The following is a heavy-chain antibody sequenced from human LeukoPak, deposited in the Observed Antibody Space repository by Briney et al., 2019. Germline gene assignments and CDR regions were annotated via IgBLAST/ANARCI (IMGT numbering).Heavy chain of an antibody. V-gene: IGHV4-38-2*01. CDR3: ARSYYDFWSGRPDYMDV. J-gene: IGHJ6*03. CDR2: IYHSGST. D-gene: IGHD3-3*01. CDR1: GYSISSGYY. Sequence: SETLSLTCAVSGYSISSGYYWGWIRQPPGKGLEWIGSIYHSGSTYYNPSLKSRVTISVDTSKNQFSLKLSSVTAADTAVYYCARSYYDFWSGRPDYMDVWGKGTTVTVSS.